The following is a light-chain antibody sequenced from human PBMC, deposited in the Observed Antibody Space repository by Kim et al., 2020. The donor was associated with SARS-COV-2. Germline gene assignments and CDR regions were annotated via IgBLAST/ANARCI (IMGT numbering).Light chain of an antibody. V-gene: IGKV1-9*01. Sequence: SDSEGDRVTLTCRASQAISSHLAWYQQKPEKAPKLLIYAVSTLQTGVSPRFTGDRSGQDFTLTINSLQPEDSATYYCLQVYSYPYTFGPGTKLEI. J-gene: IGKJ2*01. CDR1: QAISSH. CDR3: LQVYSYPYT. CDR2: AVS.